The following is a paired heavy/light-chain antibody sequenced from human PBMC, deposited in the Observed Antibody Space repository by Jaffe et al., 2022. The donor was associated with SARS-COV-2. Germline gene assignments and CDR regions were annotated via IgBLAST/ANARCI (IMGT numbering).Light chain of an antibody. Sequence: QSVLTQPPSASGTPGQRVTISCSGSSSNIGGNYVYWYQQLPGTAPKLLIYRNNQRPSGVPDRFSGSKSDTSASLAISGLRSEDEAVYYCAAWDDSLSGHVVFGGGTELTVL. CDR3: AAWDDSLSGHVV. V-gene: IGLV1-47*01. CDR1: SSNIGGNY. CDR2: RNN. J-gene: IGLJ2*01.
Heavy chain of an antibody. J-gene: IGHJ5*02. D-gene: IGHD3-10*01. CDR2: ISSSSSYT. CDR1: GFTFSDYY. V-gene: IGHV3-11*06. CDR3: ARDYYGSGSYGWFDP. Sequence: QAQLVESGGDLVKPGGSLRLSCAASGFTFSDYYMSWIRQAPGKGLEWVSYISSSSSYTNYADSVKGRFTISRDNAKNSLYLQMNSLRAEDTAVYYCARDYYGSGSYGWFDPWGQGTLVTVSS.